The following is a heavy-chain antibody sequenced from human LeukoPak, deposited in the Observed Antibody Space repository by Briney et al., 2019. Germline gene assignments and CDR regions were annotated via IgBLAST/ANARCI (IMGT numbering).Heavy chain of an antibody. V-gene: IGHV4-59*01. J-gene: IGHJ6*02. CDR3: ARAGGYNYGSPYYYYGMDV. CDR1: GGSISRYY. CDR2: IYYSGST. Sequence: SETLSLTCTVSGGSISRYYWSWIRQPPGKGLEWIGYIYYSGSTNYNPSLKSRVTISVDTSKNQFSLKLSSVTAADTAVYYCARAGGYNYGSPYYYYGMDVWGQGTTVTVSS. D-gene: IGHD5-24*01.